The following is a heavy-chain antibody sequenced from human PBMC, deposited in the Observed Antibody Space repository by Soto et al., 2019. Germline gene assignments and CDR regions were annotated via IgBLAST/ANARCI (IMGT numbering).Heavy chain of an antibody. CDR1: GLTFSNYA. V-gene: IGHV3-23*01. Sequence: PGGSLGLSCAASGLTFSNYAMSWVRQAPGKGLGWVSTINTSGGNTYFADSVKGRFTISRDNSKNTLYLQMNSLRDEDTAIYYCANRGKYYFNYWGQGILVTVSS. CDR2: INTSGGNT. CDR3: ANRGKYYFNY. J-gene: IGHJ4*02.